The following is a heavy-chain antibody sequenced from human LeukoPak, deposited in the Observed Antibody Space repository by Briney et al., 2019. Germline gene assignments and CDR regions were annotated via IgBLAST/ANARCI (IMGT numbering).Heavy chain of an antibody. CDR1: GITFSRFW. V-gene: IGHV3-23*01. CDR2: ISGSGDNT. Sequence: GGSLRLSCAASGITFSRFWMSWVRQAPGKGLEWVSGISGSGDNTYYADSVKGRFTISRDNSKNTLYVQVNSLGTEDTAAYYCAKGSYYDSSGSFYFDNWGQGTLVTVSS. D-gene: IGHD3-22*01. CDR3: AKGSYYDSSGSFYFDN. J-gene: IGHJ4*02.